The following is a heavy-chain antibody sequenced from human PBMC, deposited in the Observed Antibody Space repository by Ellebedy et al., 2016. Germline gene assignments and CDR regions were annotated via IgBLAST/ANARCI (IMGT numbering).Heavy chain of an antibody. CDR3: ARGRGIYCNSTSCSPKPNRWFDP. CDR1: GYTFTSYY. CDR2: INPSGGST. D-gene: IGHD2-2*01. V-gene: IGHV1-46*01. Sequence: ASVKVSCXASGYTFTSYYMHWVRQAPGQGLEWMGIINPSGGSTSYAQKFQGRVTMTRDTSTSTVYMELSSLRSEDTAVYYCARGRGIYCNSTSCSPKPNRWFDPWGQGTLVTVSS. J-gene: IGHJ5*02.